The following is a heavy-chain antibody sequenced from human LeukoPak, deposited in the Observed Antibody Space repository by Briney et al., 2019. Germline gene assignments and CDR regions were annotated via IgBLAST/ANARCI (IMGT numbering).Heavy chain of an antibody. CDR1: GFTFSCYA. CDR2: ISGSGGST. CDR3: AKDLRSSSWYCYFDY. Sequence: GGSLRLSCAASGFTFSCYAMSWVRQAPGKGLEWVSAISGSGGSTYYADSVKGRFTISRDNSKNTLYLQMNSLRAEDTAVYYCAKDLRSSSWYCYFDYWGQGTLVTVSS. V-gene: IGHV3-23*01. D-gene: IGHD6-13*01. J-gene: IGHJ4*02.